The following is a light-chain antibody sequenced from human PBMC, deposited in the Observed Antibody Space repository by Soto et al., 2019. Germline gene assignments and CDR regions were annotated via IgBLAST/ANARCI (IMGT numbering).Light chain of an antibody. V-gene: IGLV2-14*01. Sequence: QSALTQPASVSGSPGQSITISCTGTSSDVGGYNYVSWYQQHPGKAPKLMIYEVSNRPSGVSNRFSGSKSGNTASLTISGLQAEDEAEYHCTSYTTSSTHWVFGGGTKLTVL. CDR3: TSYTTSSTHWV. CDR2: EVS. J-gene: IGLJ3*02. CDR1: SSDVGGYNY.